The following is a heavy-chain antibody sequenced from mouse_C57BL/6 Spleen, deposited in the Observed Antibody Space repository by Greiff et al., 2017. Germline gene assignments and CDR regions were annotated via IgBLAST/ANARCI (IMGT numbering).Heavy chain of an antibody. J-gene: IGHJ3*01. CDR1: GFTFSSYT. CDR2: ISGGGGNT. V-gene: IGHV5-9*01. Sequence: EVKLMEPGGGLVKPGGSLKLSCAASGFTFSSYTMSWVRQTPEKRLEWVATISGGGGNTYYPDSVKGRFTISRDNAKNTLYLQMSGLRSEDTALYYCARGGLTGTRFAYWGQGTLVTVSA. CDR3: ARGGLTGTRFAY. D-gene: IGHD4-1*01.